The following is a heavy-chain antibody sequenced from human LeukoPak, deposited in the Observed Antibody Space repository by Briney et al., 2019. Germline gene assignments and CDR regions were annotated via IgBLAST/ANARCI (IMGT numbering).Heavy chain of an antibody. J-gene: IGHJ4*02. Sequence: PSETLSLTCTVSGGSISSYYWSWIRQPPGKGLEWIGYIYYSGSTNYNPSLKSRVTISVDTSKNQFSLKLSSVTAADTAVYYCARHHMGLHLFGYWGQGTLVTVSS. CDR1: GGSISSYY. D-gene: IGHD2-21*01. CDR3: ARHHMGLHLFGY. CDR2: IYYSGST. V-gene: IGHV4-59*08.